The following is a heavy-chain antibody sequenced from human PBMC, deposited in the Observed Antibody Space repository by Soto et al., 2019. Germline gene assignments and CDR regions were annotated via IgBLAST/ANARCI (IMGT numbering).Heavy chain of an antibody. Sequence: EVQLVESGGGLIQPGGSLRLSCAASGFTVSSNYMSWVRQAPGKGLEWVSVIYSGGSTYYADSVKGRFTISRDNSKNTLYLQMNSLRAEDTAVYYCARDITSSSWYYDYYGMDVWGQGTTVTVSS. CDR2: IYSGGST. J-gene: IGHJ6*02. CDR3: ARDITSSSWYYDYYGMDV. D-gene: IGHD6-13*01. CDR1: GFTVSSNY. V-gene: IGHV3-53*01.